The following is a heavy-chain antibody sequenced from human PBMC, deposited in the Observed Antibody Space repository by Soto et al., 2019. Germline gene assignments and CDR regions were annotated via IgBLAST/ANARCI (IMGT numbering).Heavy chain of an antibody. V-gene: IGHV3-11*06. Sequence: AGSLRLSCAASGFTFSDYYMSWIRQAPGKGLEWVSYISGSGSYTNYADSVKGRFTISRDNAKNSLYLQMNSLRAEDTAVYYCASLPQQLVDFWGQGTLVTVSS. CDR3: ASLPQQLVDF. CDR2: ISGSGSYT. CDR1: GFTFSDYY. D-gene: IGHD6-13*01. J-gene: IGHJ4*02.